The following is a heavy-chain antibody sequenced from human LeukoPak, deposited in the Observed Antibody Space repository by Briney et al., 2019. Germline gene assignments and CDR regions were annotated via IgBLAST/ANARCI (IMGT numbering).Heavy chain of an antibody. D-gene: IGHD1-26*01. CDR2: INPNSGGT. Sequence: GASVKLSCKASGYTFTGYYMHWVRQAPGQGLEWMGWINPNSGGTNYAQKFQGRVTMTRDTSISTAYMELSRLRSDDTAVYYCARGEWELLRAFDIWGQRTMVTVSS. J-gene: IGHJ3*02. V-gene: IGHV1-2*02. CDR1: GYTFTGYY. CDR3: ARGEWELLRAFDI.